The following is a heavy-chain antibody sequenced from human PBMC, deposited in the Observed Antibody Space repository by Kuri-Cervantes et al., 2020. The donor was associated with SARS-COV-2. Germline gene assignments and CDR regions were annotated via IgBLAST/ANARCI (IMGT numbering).Heavy chain of an antibody. D-gene: IGHD1-26*01. V-gene: IGHV5-51*01. CDR3: ARTRGSYYTDAFDL. CDR1: GFRFTTYW. J-gene: IGHJ3*01. CDR2: IYPTDSDT. Sequence: GESLKISCKGSGFRFTTYWIVWVRQMPGKGLEWMAIIYPTDSDTRYSPSFQGQVTISADKSISTAYLQWSSLKASDSAMYYCARTRGSYYTDAFDLWGQGTMVTVSS.